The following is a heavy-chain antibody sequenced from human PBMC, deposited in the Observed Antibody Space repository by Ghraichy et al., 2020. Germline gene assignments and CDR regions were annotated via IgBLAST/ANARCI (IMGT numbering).Heavy chain of an antibody. CDR1: GFTFSSYW. J-gene: IGHJ5*01. CDR3: ARAGAGGYCSSTSCFDC. Sequence: GGSLRLSCAASGFTFSSYWMYWVRQAPGKGLVWVSRIDGDGSGTSYGDSVKGRFTISRDNAKNTLYLQMNGLRAEDTAVYYCARAGAGGYCSSTSCFDCWGQGTLVTVSS. V-gene: IGHV3-74*01. CDR2: IDGDGSGT. D-gene: IGHD2-2*01.